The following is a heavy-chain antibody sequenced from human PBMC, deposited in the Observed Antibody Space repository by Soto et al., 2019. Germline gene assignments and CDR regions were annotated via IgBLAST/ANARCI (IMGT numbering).Heavy chain of an antibody. J-gene: IGHJ6*02. CDR2: ISYDGSNK. D-gene: IGHD2-15*01. CDR1: GFTFSSYG. CDR3: AKYGLSDCSGGSCYSAPEYYYYGMDV. V-gene: IGHV3-30*18. Sequence: PGGSLRLSCAASGFTFSSYGMHWVRQAPGKGLEWVAVISYDGSNKYYADSVKGRFTISRDNSKNTLYLQMNSLRAEDTAVYYCAKYGLSDCSGGSCYSAPEYYYYGMDVWGQGTTVTVSS.